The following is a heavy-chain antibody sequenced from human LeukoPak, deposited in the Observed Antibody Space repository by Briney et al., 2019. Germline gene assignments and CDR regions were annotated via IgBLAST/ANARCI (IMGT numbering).Heavy chain of an antibody. CDR2: ISAYNGNT. J-gene: IGHJ4*02. CDR1: GYTFTSYG. CDR3: ARDLRGGSSSWLPFWTL. V-gene: IGHV1-18*01. D-gene: IGHD6-13*01. Sequence: ASVKVSCKASGYTFTSYGISWVRQAPGQGLEWTGWISAYNGNTNYAQKLQGRVTMTTDTSTSTAYMELRSLRSDDTAVYYCARDLRGGSSSWLPFWTLWGQGTLVTVSS.